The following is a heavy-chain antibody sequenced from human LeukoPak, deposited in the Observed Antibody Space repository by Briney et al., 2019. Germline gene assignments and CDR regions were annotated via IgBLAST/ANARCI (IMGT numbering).Heavy chain of an antibody. CDR1: GDSITSSEW. D-gene: IGHD7-27*01. CDR2: IYYSGST. J-gene: IGHJ4*02. Sequence: SETLSLTCAVSGDSITSSEWWSWVRQPPGKGLEWIGEIYYSGSTNYNPSLKSRVTISLDKSTNQFSLKLSSVTAADTAVYYCARGSNWGFYWGQGTLATVSS. V-gene: IGHV4-4*02. CDR3: ARGSNWGFY.